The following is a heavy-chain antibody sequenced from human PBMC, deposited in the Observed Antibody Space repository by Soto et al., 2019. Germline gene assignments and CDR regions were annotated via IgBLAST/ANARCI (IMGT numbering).Heavy chain of an antibody. D-gene: IGHD3-22*01. CDR2: INHSGST. CDR3: ARRTRKRAYYNDSSGSAPNFDY. J-gene: IGHJ4*02. CDR1: GGSFSGYY. V-gene: IGHV4-34*01. Sequence: SETLSLTCAVYGGSFSGYYWSWIRQPPGKGLEWIVEINHSGSTNYNPSLKSRVTISVDTSKNQFSLKLSSVTAADTAVYYCARRTRKRAYYNDSSGSAPNFDYWGQGTLVTVSS.